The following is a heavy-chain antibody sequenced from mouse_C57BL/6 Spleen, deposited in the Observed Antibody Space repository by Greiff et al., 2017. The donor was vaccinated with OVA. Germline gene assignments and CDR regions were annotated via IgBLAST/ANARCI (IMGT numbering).Heavy chain of an antibody. J-gene: IGHJ4*01. Sequence: QVQLQQSGAELVKPGASVKISCKASGYAFSSYWMNWVKQRPGKGLEWIGQIYPGDGDTNYNGKFKGKATLTADKSSSTAYMQLSRLTSEDSAVYFCARSITTVVAPYYAMDYWGQGTSVTVSS. V-gene: IGHV1-80*01. CDR2: IYPGDGDT. CDR1: GYAFSSYW. CDR3: ARSITTVVAPYYAMDY. D-gene: IGHD1-1*01.